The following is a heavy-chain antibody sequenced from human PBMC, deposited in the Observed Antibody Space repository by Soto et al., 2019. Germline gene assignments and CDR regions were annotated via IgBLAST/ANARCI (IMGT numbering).Heavy chain of an antibody. CDR1: GGSISNDGYY. CDR3: VGDHVVTAHYYGMDV. J-gene: IGHJ6*02. V-gene: IGHV4-31*03. CDR2: IFYSGTT. Sequence: QVQLQESGPGLVKPSQTLSLICTVSGGSISNDGYYWSWIRQHPGKGLEWIGYIFYSGTTYYNPSLKSRITMSVDTSKNQFSLKLHSLTAADTAVYYCVGDHVVTAHYYGMDVWAQGTTVTISS. D-gene: IGHD2-15*01.